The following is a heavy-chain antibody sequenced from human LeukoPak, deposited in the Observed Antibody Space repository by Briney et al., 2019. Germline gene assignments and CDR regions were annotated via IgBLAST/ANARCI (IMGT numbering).Heavy chain of an antibody. D-gene: IGHD3-10*01. CDR3: ANRGLGGMVRDLYYYYGMDV. Sequence: SVKVSYKASGGTFSSYAISWVRQAPGQGREWMGGIIPIFGIANYAQKFQGRVTITADKSTSTAYMELSSLRSEDTAVYYCANRGLGGMVRDLYYYYGMDVWGQGTTVTVSS. CDR1: GGTFSSYA. V-gene: IGHV1-69*17. CDR2: IIPIFGIA. J-gene: IGHJ6*02.